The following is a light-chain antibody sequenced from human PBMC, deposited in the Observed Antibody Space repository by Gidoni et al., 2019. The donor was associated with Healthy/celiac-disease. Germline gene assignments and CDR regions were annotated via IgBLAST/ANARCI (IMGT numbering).Light chain of an antibody. V-gene: IGKV3-15*01. J-gene: IGKJ1*01. CDR1: QSVNSN. Sequence: EIVMTQSPATLSVSPGERATLSCRASQSVNSNLAWYQQKPGQAHSLRIYGAFTRATGIPARFSGSGSGTEFTLTISSLQSEDFAVYYCKQYNNWPPWPFXXXTKVEIK. CDR2: GAF. CDR3: KQYNNWPPWP.